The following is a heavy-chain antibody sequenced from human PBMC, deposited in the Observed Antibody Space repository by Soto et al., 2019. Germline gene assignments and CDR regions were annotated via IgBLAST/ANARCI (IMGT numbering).Heavy chain of an antibody. Sequence: QITLKESGPTLVRPTQTLTLTCTFSGFSLSSSGVGVGWIRQPPGKALEWLALLRDDDKRYSPSLKSRLTITKDTSKNQVVLTLTKLDTVDTATYYCARGGWTTYYSPFFDYWGQGTLVTVSS. CDR2: LRDDDK. V-gene: IGHV2-5*02. D-gene: IGHD3-10*01. J-gene: IGHJ4*02. CDR1: GFSLSSSGVG. CDR3: ARGGWTTYYSPFFDY.